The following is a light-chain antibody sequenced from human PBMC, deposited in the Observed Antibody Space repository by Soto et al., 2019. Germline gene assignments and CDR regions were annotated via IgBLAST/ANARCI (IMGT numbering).Light chain of an antibody. V-gene: IGKV1-6*01. J-gene: IGKJ1*01. CDR1: QGIRNE. CDR3: LQDYNYPTT. CDR2: GAS. Sequence: AIQMTQSPSSLSASVGDRVTITCRASQGIRNELGWYQQKPGKAPELLIYGASTLQSGVPSRFSGSGFGTDFTLTISSLQPADFATYYCLQDYNYPTTFGQGTRVEI.